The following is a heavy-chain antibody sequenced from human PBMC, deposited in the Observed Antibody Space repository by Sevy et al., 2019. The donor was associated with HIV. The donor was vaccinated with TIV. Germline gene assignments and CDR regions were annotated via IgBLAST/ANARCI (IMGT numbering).Heavy chain of an antibody. Sequence: GGSLRLSCVASGFTFSSYGMHWVRQAPGKGLEWVAVIWYDGSNKYYAESVKGRFTISRDNSKNTLYLQMNSLRAEDTAVYYCARDLDRRGSMDVWGQGTTVTVSS. D-gene: IGHD3-10*01. J-gene: IGHJ6*02. CDR3: ARDLDRRGSMDV. CDR2: IWYDGSNK. CDR1: GFTFSSYG. V-gene: IGHV3-33*01.